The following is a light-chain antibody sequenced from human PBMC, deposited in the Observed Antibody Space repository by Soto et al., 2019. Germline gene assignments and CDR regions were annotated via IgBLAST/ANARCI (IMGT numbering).Light chain of an antibody. J-gene: IGKJ1*01. CDR2: QAS. Sequence: DILLIQVLSALLASVGDRVTITFRASQSISSWLAWYQQKPGKAPKLLIYQASSLESGVPSRFSGSGSGTEFTLTISILQPDDFATYYCQQYNSYSVTFGQGTKLDI. V-gene: IGKV1-5*03. CDR1: QSISSW. CDR3: QQYNSYSVT.